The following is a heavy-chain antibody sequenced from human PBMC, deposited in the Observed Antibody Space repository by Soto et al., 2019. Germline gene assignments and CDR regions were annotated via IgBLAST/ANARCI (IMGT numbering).Heavy chain of an antibody. Sequence: QVQLVQSGAEVKKPGASVKVSCKASGYTFTSYGISWVRQAPGQGLEWMGWISAYNGNTNYAQKPQGRVTMTTDTSTSTAYMELRSLRSDDTAVYYCARCNYDILTGYEYYFDYWGQGTLVTVSS. CDR3: ARCNYDILTGYEYYFDY. CDR2: ISAYNGNT. V-gene: IGHV1-18*01. CDR1: GYTFTSYG. J-gene: IGHJ4*02. D-gene: IGHD3-9*01.